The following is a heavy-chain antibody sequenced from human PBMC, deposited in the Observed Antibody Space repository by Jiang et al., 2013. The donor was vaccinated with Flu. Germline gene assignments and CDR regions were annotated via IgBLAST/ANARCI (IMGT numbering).Heavy chain of an antibody. CDR1: GGSISSGTYY. CDR2: IYYSGST. CDR3: VWGTPYWWYFDL. D-gene: IGHD2/OR15-2a*01. J-gene: IGHJ2*01. V-gene: IGHV4-31*03. Sequence: PGLVKPSQTLSLTCTVSGGSISSGTYYWSWIRQHPGKGLEWIGYIYYSGSTLYNPSLKSRVTISVDTSKNQFSLNLSSVTAADTAVYYCVWGTPYWWYFDLWGRGTLVTVSS.